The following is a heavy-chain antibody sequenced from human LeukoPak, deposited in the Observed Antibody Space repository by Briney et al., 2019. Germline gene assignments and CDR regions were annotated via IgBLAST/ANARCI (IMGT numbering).Heavy chain of an antibody. CDR3: ARGAYMFDY. Sequence: PGGSLRLSCAASGFTFRSYWMSWVRQAPGKGLEWGANIKQDGSEKYYVDSVKGRFTISRDNAKKSLYLQMNSLRGEDTAVYYCARGAYMFDYWGQGTLVTDSS. J-gene: IGHJ4*02. D-gene: IGHD3-16*01. CDR1: GFTFRSYW. V-gene: IGHV3-7*04. CDR2: IKQDGSEK.